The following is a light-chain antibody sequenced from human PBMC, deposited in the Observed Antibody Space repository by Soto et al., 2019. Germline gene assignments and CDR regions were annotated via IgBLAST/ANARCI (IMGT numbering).Light chain of an antibody. Sequence: EVVMTQSPDTLSVSPGDAATLSCRASQNVHSDLAWYQQKPGQAPRLVIYDTSTRATDIPVRFTGGGSGTEFTLTISSLKSEDFAVYYCQQYNNWPLTFGGGTKVEIK. CDR2: DTS. CDR1: QNVHSD. V-gene: IGKV3-15*01. J-gene: IGKJ4*01. CDR3: QQYNNWPLT.